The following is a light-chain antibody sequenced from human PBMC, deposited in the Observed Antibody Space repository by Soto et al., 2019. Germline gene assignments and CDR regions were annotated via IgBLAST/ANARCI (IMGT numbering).Light chain of an antibody. CDR1: QSISSW. V-gene: IGKV1-5*01. CDR2: DAS. J-gene: IGKJ2*01. CDR3: QQYNSYSPYT. Sequence: DIQMTQSPSTLSASVGDRVTITCRASQSISSWLAWYQQKPGKAPKLLIYDASSLQSGVPSRFSGGGSGTEFTLTISSLQPDDFATYYCQQYNSYSPYTFGQGTDLEIK.